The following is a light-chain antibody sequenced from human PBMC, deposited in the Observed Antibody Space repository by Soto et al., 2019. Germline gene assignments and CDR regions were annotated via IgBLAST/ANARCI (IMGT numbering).Light chain of an antibody. Sequence: QSVLTQPPSASGTPGQRVTISCSGSSSNIESNFVHWYQQLPGTAPKLLIYKNDRRPSGAPDRFSGSKSGTSASLAISGLRSEDEAEYYCAAWDDSLSGLVFATGTKVTVL. CDR1: SSNIESNF. CDR2: KND. V-gene: IGLV1-47*01. J-gene: IGLJ1*01. CDR3: AAWDDSLSGLV.